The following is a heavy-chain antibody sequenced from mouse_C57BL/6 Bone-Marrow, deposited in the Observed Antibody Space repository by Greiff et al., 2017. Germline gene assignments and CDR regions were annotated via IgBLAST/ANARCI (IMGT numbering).Heavy chain of an antibody. CDR3: ARRNYYGSSYYFDY. Sequence: VQLQQSGPGLVKPSQSLSLTCSVTGYSITSGYYWNWIRQFPGNKLEWMGYISYDGSNNYNPSLKNRISITRDTSKNQFFLKLNSVTTEDTATYYCARRNYYGSSYYFDYWGQGTTLTVSS. D-gene: IGHD1-1*01. CDR1: GYSITSGYY. CDR2: ISYDGSN. J-gene: IGHJ2*01. V-gene: IGHV3-6*01.